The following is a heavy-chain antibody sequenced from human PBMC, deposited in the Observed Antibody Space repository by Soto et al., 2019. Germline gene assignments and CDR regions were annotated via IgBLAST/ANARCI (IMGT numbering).Heavy chain of an antibody. V-gene: IGHV3-11*01. J-gene: IGHJ3*02. CDR3: ATLVPPKDIVLMVYAIEDI. CDR2: ISSSGSTI. D-gene: IGHD2-8*01. Sequence: GSLRLSCAASGFTFSDYYMSWIRQAPGKWLEWVSYISSSGSTIYYADSVKGRFTISRDNAKNSLYLQMNSLRAEDTAVYYCATLVPPKDIVLMVYAIEDIWGQGTMVTVSS. CDR1: GFTFSDYY.